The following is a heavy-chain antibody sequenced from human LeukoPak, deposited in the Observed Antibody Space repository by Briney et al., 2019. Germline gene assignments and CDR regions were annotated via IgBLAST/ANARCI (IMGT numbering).Heavy chain of an antibody. CDR1: GGSISSYY. J-gene: IGHJ5*02. CDR3: ASVHNSSTYWFDP. V-gene: IGHV4-59*01. Sequence: PSETLSLTCTVSGGSISSYYWSWIRQPPGKGPEWIGYIYYSGSTSYNPSLKSRATISVDTSKNHLSLKLSSVTAADTAVYYCASVHNSSTYWFDPWGQGTLVTVSS. CDR2: IYYSGST. D-gene: IGHD2-2*01.